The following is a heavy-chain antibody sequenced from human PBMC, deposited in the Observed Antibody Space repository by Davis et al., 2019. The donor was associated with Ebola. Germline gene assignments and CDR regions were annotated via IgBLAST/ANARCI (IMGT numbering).Heavy chain of an antibody. CDR1: GFTFSSYS. V-gene: IGHV3-21*01. J-gene: IGHJ6*02. CDR2: ISSISSYI. D-gene: IGHD4-17*01. Sequence: PSETLSLTCAASGFTFSSYSMNWVRQAPGKGLEWVSSISSISSYIYYADSVKGRFTISRDNAKNSLYLQMNSLRAEDTAVYYCAREGGDFYYYYGMDVWGQGTTVTVSS. CDR3: AREGGDFYYYYGMDV.